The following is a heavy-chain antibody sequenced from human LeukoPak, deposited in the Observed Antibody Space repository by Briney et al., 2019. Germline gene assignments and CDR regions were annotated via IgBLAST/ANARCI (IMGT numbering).Heavy chain of an antibody. J-gene: IGHJ5*02. CDR2: IIPIFGTA. CDR1: GGTFSSYA. CDR3: ARDLRSYDSSGEFDP. D-gene: IGHD3-22*01. Sequence: ASVKVSCKASGGTFSSYAISWVRQAPGQGLEWMGGIIPIFGTANYAQKFQGRVTITADESTSTAYMELSSLRSEDTAVYYCARDLRSYDSSGEFDPWGQGTLVTVSS. V-gene: IGHV1-69*01.